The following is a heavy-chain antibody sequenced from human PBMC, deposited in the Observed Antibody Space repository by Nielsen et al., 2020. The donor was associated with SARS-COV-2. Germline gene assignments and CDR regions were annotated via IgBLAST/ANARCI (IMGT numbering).Heavy chain of an antibody. D-gene: IGHD6-25*01. CDR2: IYSGGST. J-gene: IGHJ6*02. Sequence: GESLKISCAASGFTVSSNYMSWVRQAPGKGLEWVSVIYSGGSTYYADSVKGRFTISRDNSKNTLYLQMNSLRAEDTAVYYCAKDQRTWDRDGMDVWGQGTTVTVSS. V-gene: IGHV3-66*01. CDR3: AKDQRTWDRDGMDV. CDR1: GFTVSSNY.